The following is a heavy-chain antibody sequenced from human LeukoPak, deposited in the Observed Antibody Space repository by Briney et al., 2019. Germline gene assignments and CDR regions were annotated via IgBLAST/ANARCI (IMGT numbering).Heavy chain of an antibody. Sequence: GGSLRLSCAASGFTFSSYSMNWVRQAPGKGLEWVSYISSSSSTIYYADSVKGRFTISRDNAKNSLYLQMNSLRAEDTAVYYCARAHHRRVYDYVWGSYPYWGQGTLVAVSS. CDR2: ISSSSSTI. D-gene: IGHD3-16*02. CDR3: ARAHHRRVYDYVWGSYPY. V-gene: IGHV3-48*01. CDR1: GFTFSSYS. J-gene: IGHJ4*02.